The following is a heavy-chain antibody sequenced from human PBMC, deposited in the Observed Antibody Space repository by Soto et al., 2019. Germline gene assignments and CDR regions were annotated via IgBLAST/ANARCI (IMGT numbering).Heavy chain of an antibody. J-gene: IGHJ6*02. V-gene: IGHV5-10-1*01. Sequence: GESLKISCKASGYSFTNHLITWVRQVPGRGLEWMGRIAPGDSDTRYNPSFQGHVTLSTDSSISTVYLQWSSLKASDTAIYFCARQLPGKLHVCGQGTTVTVSS. CDR3: ARQLPGKLHV. CDR1: GYSFTNHL. D-gene: IGHD1-1*01. CDR2: IAPGDSDT.